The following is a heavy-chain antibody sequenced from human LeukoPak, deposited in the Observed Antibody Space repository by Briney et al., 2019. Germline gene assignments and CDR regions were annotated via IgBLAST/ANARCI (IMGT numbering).Heavy chain of an antibody. V-gene: IGHV4-34*01. CDR2: INHSGST. J-gene: IGHJ4*02. Sequence: SETLSLTCAVYGGSFSGYYWSWIRQPPGKGLEWIREINHSGSTNYNPSLKSRVTISVDTSKNQFSLKLSSVTAADAAVYYCAREGMGIAVGSHFDYWGQGTLVTVSS. CDR3: AREGMGIAVGSHFDY. D-gene: IGHD6-19*01. CDR1: GGSFSGYY.